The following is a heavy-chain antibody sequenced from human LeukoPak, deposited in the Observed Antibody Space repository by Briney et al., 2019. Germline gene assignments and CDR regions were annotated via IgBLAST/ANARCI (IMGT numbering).Heavy chain of an antibody. V-gene: IGHV3-11*01. CDR2: ISNRGFST. Sequence: GGSLRLSCSTSGFNLSDHYMSWIRQTPGGGLYWVSYISNRGFSTYYADSVKGRFTISRDNTKNSLYLEMQSLRAEDTAIYYCARNKRRFDQWGQGTVVTVSS. J-gene: IGHJ4*02. CDR3: ARNKRRFDQ. CDR1: GFNLSDHY.